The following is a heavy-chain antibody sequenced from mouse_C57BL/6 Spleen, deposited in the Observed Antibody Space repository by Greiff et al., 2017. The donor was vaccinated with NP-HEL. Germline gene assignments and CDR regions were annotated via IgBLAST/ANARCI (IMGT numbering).Heavy chain of an antibody. J-gene: IGHJ4*01. CDR1: GYTFTSYW. V-gene: IGHV1-52*01. CDR2: IDPSDSET. Sequence: QVQLQQSGAELVRPGSSVKLSCKASGYTFTSYWMHWVKQRPIQGLEWIGNIDPSDSETHYNQKFKDKATLTVDKSSSTAYMQLSSLTSEDSAVYYCARRGVIRDYAMDYWGQGTSVTVSS. D-gene: IGHD1-1*01. CDR3: ARRGVIRDYAMDY.